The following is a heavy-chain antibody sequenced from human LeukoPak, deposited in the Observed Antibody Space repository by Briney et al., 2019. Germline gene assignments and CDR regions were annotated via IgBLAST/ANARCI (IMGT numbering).Heavy chain of an antibody. CDR1: GFTFRSYA. CDR2: IFPSGGEI. J-gene: IGHJ4*02. Sequence: PGGSLRLSCAASGFTFRSYAMSWVRQPPGKGLEWVSSIFPSGGEIHYADSVRGRFTISRDNSKSTLSLQMNSLRAEDTAIYYCATYRQVLLPFESWGQGTLVTVSS. V-gene: IGHV3-23*01. CDR3: ATYRQVLLPFES. D-gene: IGHD2-8*02.